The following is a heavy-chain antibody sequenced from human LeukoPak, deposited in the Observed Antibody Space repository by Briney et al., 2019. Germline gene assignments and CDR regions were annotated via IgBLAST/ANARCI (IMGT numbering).Heavy chain of an antibody. D-gene: IGHD3-22*01. CDR3: ARGLTSGYYYDY. V-gene: IGHV4-59*01. Sequence: SETLSPTCSVSGGSIRSYYWSWIRHPPGKGLEWIGNIYYSGGTNYNPSLKSRVTISVDTSKNQFSLKVSSVTAADTAVYYCARGLTSGYYYDYWGQGTLVTVSS. J-gene: IGHJ4*02. CDR2: IYYSGGT. CDR1: GGSIRSYY.